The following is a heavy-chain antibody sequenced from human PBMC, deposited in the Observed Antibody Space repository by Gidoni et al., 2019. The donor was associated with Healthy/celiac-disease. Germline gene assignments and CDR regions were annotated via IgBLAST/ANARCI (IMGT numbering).Heavy chain of an antibody. V-gene: IGHV3-64D*09. CDR1: GFPFSSYA. J-gene: IGHJ4*02. D-gene: IGHD6-19*01. Sequence: EVQLVESGGGLVQPGGSLRLSCSASGFPFSSYAMHWVRQAPGKGLEYVSAISSNGGSTYYADSVKGRFTISRDNSKNTLYLQMSSLRAEDTAVYYCVKGPIAVAGKDDYWGQGTLVTVSS. CDR3: VKGPIAVAGKDDY. CDR2: ISSNGGST.